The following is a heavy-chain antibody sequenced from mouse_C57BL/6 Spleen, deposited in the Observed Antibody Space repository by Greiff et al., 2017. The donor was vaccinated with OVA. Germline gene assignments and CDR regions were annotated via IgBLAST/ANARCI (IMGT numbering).Heavy chain of an antibody. V-gene: IGHV2-2*01. D-gene: IGHD1-1*01. Sequence: QVQLKESGPGLVQPSQSLSITCTVSGFSLTSCGVHWVRQSPGKGLEWLGVIWSGGSTDYNAAFISRLSISKDNSKSQVFFKMNSLQADDTAIYYCARKGDYYGSSYPSMDYWGQGTSVTVSS. CDR3: ARKGDYYGSSYPSMDY. CDR1: GFSLTSCG. J-gene: IGHJ4*01. CDR2: IWSGGST.